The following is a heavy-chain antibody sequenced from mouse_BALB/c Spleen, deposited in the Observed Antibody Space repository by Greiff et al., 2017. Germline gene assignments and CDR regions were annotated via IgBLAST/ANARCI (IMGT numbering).Heavy chain of an antibody. V-gene: IGHV5-17*02. D-gene: IGHD1-2*01. CDR1: GFTFSSFG. Sequence: EVQVVESGGGLVQPGGSRKLSCAASGFTFSSFGMHWVRQAPEKGLEWVAYISSGSSTIYYADTVKGRFTISRDNPKNTLFLQMTSLRSEDTAMYYCARSASLLRYAMDYWGQGTSVTVSS. CDR2: ISSGSSTI. J-gene: IGHJ4*01. CDR3: ARSASLLRYAMDY.